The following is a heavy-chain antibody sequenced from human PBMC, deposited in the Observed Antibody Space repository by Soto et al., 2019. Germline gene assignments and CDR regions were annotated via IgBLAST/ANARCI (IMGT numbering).Heavy chain of an antibody. D-gene: IGHD2-2*02. CDR2: IHYSGGT. Sequence: PSETLSLTCTVSGDSINSADYYWSWIRQHPGKGLEWIGYIHYSGGTYYSPSLKSRLDMSIDTSKNQFSLRLSSVTAADTAIYYCATWHPTDGLYYFDYWGPGTLVTVSS. J-gene: IGHJ4*02. CDR1: GDSINSADYY. V-gene: IGHV4-31*03. CDR3: ATWHPTDGLYYFDY.